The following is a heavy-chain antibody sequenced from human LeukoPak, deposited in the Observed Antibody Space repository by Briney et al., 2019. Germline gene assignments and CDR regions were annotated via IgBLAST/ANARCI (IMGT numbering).Heavy chain of an antibody. V-gene: IGHV3-48*03. J-gene: IGHJ6*04. CDR2: ISSSGSTI. D-gene: IGHD3-10*02. CDR1: GFTFSSYE. Sequence: GGSLRLSCAASGFTFSSYEMNWVRQAPGKGLEWVSYISSSGSTIYYADSVKGRFTISRDNAKNSLYPQMNSLRAEDTAVHYCAELGITMIGGVWGKGTTVTISS. CDR3: AELGITMIGGV.